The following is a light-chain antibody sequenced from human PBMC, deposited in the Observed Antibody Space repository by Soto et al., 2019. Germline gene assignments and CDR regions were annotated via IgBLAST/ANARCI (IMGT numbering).Light chain of an antibody. CDR2: DVN. Sequence: QSVLTQPASVSGSPGQSITLSCTGTSSDIGGYDYVSWYQRHPGKAPKLIIYDVNNRPSGVSNRFSGSKSGNTASLTISGLQADDEADYYCTSYASCSSNVVFGGGTKLTVL. V-gene: IGLV2-14*01. J-gene: IGLJ2*01. CDR3: TSYASCSSNVV. CDR1: SSDIGGYDY.